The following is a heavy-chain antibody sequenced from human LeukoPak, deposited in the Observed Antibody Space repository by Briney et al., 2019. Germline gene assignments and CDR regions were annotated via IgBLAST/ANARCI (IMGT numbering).Heavy chain of an antibody. Sequence: PGESLRLSCAASGFTFSSYAMYWVRHAQGKGLEWEAVISYDGSNKYYADSVKGRFTISRDNSKNTLYLQMNSLRAEDTAVYYCARGAHYCDYVDGSCGYWGQGTLVTVSS. CDR1: GFTFSSYA. D-gene: IGHD4-17*01. V-gene: IGHV3-30*01. J-gene: IGHJ4*02. CDR2: ISYDGSNK. CDR3: ARGAHYCDYVDGSCGY.